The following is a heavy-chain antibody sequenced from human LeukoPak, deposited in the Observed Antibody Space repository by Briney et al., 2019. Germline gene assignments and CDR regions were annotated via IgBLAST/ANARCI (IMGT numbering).Heavy chain of an antibody. V-gene: IGHV4-39*07. Sequence: RASETLSLTCTVSGVSVSSGSYYWSWIRQPPGKGLEWIGEINHSGSTNYNPSLKSRVTISVDTSKNQFSLKLSSVTAADTAVYYCARGRSGYSYGLYYFDYWGQGTLVTVSS. CDR1: GVSVSSGSYY. J-gene: IGHJ4*02. CDR3: ARGRSGYSYGLYYFDY. D-gene: IGHD5-18*01. CDR2: INHSGST.